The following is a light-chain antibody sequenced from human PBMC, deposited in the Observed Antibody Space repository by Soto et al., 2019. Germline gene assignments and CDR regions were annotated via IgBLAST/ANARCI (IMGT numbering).Light chain of an antibody. Sequence: DIQMTQSPSSLSASVGDRVTITCRARRGINIYLNWYQQKPGKAPKLVIYAASNLLSGVPSRFSGDGVGTHFTLTISSLQPEDFATYHCQQSHTSPYTFGQGTRLEMK. CDR2: AAS. J-gene: IGKJ5*01. CDR3: QQSHTSPYT. V-gene: IGKV1-39*01. CDR1: RGINIY.